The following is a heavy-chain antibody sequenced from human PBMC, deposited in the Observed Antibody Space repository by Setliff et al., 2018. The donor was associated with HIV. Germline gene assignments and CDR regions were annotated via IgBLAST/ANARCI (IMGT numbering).Heavy chain of an antibody. Sequence: SETLSLTCAVYGGSFSGYYWSWIRQPPGKGLEWIGEINHSGSTNYNPSLKSRITISADASKNQFSLKLTSMIAADTAMFYCAREERGWSNRGAFDVWGLGTMVTVSS. D-gene: IGHD6-19*01. CDR2: INHSGST. V-gene: IGHV4-34*01. CDR3: AREERGWSNRGAFDV. J-gene: IGHJ3*01. CDR1: GGSFSGYY.